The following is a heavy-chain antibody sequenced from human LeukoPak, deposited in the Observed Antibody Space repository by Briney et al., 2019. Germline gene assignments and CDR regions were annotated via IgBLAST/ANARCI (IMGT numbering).Heavy chain of an antibody. D-gene: IGHD2-2*02. CDR3: ARGLVVVVPAAIGPRSGYPRKYYFDY. V-gene: IGHV4-39*07. CDR2: IYYSGST. CDR1: GGSISSSSYY. J-gene: IGHJ4*02. Sequence: SETLSLTCTVSGGSISSSSYYWGWIRQPPGKGLEWIGSIYYSGSTYYNPFLKSRVTISVDTSKNQFSLKLSSVTAADTAVYYCARGLVVVVPAAIGPRSGYPRKYYFDYRGQGTLVTVSS.